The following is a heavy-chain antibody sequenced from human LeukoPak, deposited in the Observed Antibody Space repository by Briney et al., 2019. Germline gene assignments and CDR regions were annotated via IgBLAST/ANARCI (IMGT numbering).Heavy chain of an antibody. D-gene: IGHD3-16*01. V-gene: IGHV4-39*01. Sequence: SETLSLTCTVSGGSISSTGYYWGWIRQPPGKGLEWIASIYYSGSTYYNPSLKSRVTISVDTSKNQFSLKLSSVTAADTAVYYCARLGDTQFDYWGQGTLVTVSS. J-gene: IGHJ4*02. CDR2: IYYSGST. CDR1: GGSISSTGYY. CDR3: ARLGDTQFDY.